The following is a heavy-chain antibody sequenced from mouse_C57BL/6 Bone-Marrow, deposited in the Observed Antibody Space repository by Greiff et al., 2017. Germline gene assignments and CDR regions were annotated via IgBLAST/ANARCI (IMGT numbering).Heavy chain of an antibody. J-gene: IGHJ1*03. V-gene: IGHV10-1*01. Sequence: EVKLVESGGGLVQPKGSLKLSCAASGFSFNTYAMNWVRQAPGKGLEWVARIRSKSNNYATYYADSVKDRFTISRDDSESMLYLQMNNLKTEDTAMYYCVRLYDGCPVWGTGTTVTVSS. CDR2: IRSKSNNYAT. CDR3: VRLYDGCPV. CDR1: GFSFNTYA. D-gene: IGHD2-3*01.